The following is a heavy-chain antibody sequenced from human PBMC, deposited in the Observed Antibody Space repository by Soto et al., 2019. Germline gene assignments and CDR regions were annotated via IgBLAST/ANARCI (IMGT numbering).Heavy chain of an antibody. Sequence: GGSLRLSYAGSGFNFNFYNVIWVRQAPGKGLEWVSSLSSKSVYIYYADSVRGRFIISRDNAQSSLYLQMNSLRAEDTAVYYCARDLSGSGSTLDSWGQGTLVTVSS. V-gene: IGHV3-21*06. D-gene: IGHD5-12*01. J-gene: IGHJ4*02. CDR1: GFNFNFYN. CDR2: LSSKSVYI. CDR3: ARDLSGSGSTLDS.